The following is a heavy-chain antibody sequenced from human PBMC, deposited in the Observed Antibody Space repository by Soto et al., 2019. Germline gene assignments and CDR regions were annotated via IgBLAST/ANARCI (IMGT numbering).Heavy chain of an antibody. CDR1: WFTFSSYA. Sequence: GGSLRLSCAASWFTFSSYAMSWVRLAPGKGLEWVSGITGSGAITYYTDSVKGRFTISRDNSKNPLYLQMHSLRAEDTAVYYCARDVWETTSMYYGLDVWGLGTTVTVSS. CDR2: ITGSGAIT. J-gene: IGHJ6*02. CDR3: ARDVWETTSMYYGLDV. V-gene: IGHV3-23*01. D-gene: IGHD1-26*01.